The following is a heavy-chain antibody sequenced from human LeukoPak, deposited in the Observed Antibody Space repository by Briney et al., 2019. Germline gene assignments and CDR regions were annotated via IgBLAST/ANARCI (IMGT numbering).Heavy chain of an antibody. CDR3: ARGADGVSSNSRGWFDP. J-gene: IGHJ5*02. D-gene: IGHD2-15*01. CDR1: GFTFSSYG. V-gene: IGHV3-23*01. CDR2: ISGSGGST. Sequence: GGTLRLSCAASGFTFSSYGMSWVRQAPGKGLEWVSAISGSGGSTYYADSVRGRFTISRDNAKNSLYLQMNSLRAEDTAVYSCARGADGVSSNSRGWFDPWGQGTLVTVSS.